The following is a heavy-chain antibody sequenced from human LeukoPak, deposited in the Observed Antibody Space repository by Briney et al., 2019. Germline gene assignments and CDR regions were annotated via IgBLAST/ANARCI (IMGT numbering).Heavy chain of an antibody. V-gene: IGHV3-21*01. CDR3: ARETTPGDY. D-gene: IGHD4-11*01. Sequence: GGSLRLSXAASGFTFSSYSMNWVRQAPGKGLEWVSSISSSSSYIYYADSAKGRFTISRDNAKNSLYLQMNSLRVEDTAVYYCARETTPGDYWGQGSPVTVSS. J-gene: IGHJ4*02. CDR2: ISSSSSYI. CDR1: GFTFSSYS.